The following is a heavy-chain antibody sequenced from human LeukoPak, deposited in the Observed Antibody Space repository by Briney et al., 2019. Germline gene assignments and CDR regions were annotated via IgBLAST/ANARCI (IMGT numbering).Heavy chain of an antibody. V-gene: IGHV3-23*01. D-gene: IGHD3-10*01. CDR2: ITSRGGNA. J-gene: IGHJ4*02. CDR3: GKGNSGSGSYYTES. Sequence: GGSLRLSCAASGFIFNNYAMNWVRQAPGKGLEWVSTITSRGGNAYYADSVKGRFTISRDNSKDTLYLQMNSLRAEDMAVYYCGKGNSGSGSYYTESWGQGTLVTVSS. CDR1: GFIFNNYA.